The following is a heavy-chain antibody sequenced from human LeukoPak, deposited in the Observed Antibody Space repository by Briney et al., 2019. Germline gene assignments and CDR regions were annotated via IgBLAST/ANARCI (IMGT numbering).Heavy chain of an antibody. D-gene: IGHD6-6*01. CDR3: ARADSSIAARLSRSSIFNYYYYMVV. V-gene: IGHV3-7*01. CDR1: GFTFSRYW. Sequence: GGSLRLSCAASGFTFSRYWMSWVRQAPGKGLEWVANIKQDGSEKYYVDSVKGRFTISRDNAKNSLYLQMNSLRAEDTAVYYCARADSSIAARLSRSSIFNYYYYMVVWGKGTTVTVSS. CDR2: IKQDGSEK. J-gene: IGHJ6*03.